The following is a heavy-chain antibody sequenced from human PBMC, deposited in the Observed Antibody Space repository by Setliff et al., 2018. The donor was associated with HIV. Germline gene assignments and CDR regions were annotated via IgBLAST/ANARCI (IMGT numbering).Heavy chain of an antibody. CDR3: TTEDPWLRFGH. V-gene: IGHV4-30-4*01. J-gene: IGHJ5*02. D-gene: IGHD5-12*01. CDR1: YDTISTADYY. Sequence: SETLSLTCTASYDTISTADYYWSWIRQPPGKGLEWIGFVSYTGTTRYSPSLKSRITISIDTSKNQFSLQLSSVTEDTAVYYCTTEDPWLRFGHWGQGTLVTVSS. CDR2: VSYTGTT.